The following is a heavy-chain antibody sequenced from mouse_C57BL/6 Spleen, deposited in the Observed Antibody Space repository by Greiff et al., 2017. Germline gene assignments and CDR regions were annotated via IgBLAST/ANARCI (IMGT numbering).Heavy chain of an antibody. Sequence: VQLQQSGTVLARPGASVKMSCKTSGYTFTSYWMHWVKQRPGQGLEWIGAIYPGNSDTSYNQKFKGKAKLTAVTSASTAYMELSSLTNEDSAVYYCTGDYDGSSGGFAYWGQGTLVTVSA. CDR2: IYPGNSDT. CDR1: GYTFTSYW. J-gene: IGHJ3*01. CDR3: TGDYDGSSGGFAY. V-gene: IGHV1-5*01. D-gene: IGHD1-1*01.